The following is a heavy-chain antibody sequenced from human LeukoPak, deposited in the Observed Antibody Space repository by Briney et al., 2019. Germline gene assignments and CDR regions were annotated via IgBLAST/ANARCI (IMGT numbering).Heavy chain of an antibody. CDR3: ARAGDSGNLA. CDR1: GYXFTGYY. D-gene: IGHD1-26*01. Sequence: ASVKVSCKASGYXFTGYYIHWVRQAPGQGLEWMGWINPNSGGTNYAQDFHGRVTMTRDTSISTAYMELSRLRSDDTTVYYCARAGDSGNLAWDQGTLVTVSS. V-gene: IGHV1-2*02. J-gene: IGHJ5*02. CDR2: INPNSGGT.